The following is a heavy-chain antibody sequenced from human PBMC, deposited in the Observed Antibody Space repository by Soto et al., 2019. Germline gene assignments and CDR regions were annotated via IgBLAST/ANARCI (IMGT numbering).Heavy chain of an antibody. Sequence: QVQLVESGGGVVQPGRSLRLSCAASGFTFSSYGMHWVRQAPGKGLEWVAVIWYDGSNKYYADSVKGRFTISRDNSKNTLYLHMNSLRAEDTAVYYCARASDYGDSGIDDYWGQGTLVTVSS. D-gene: IGHD4-17*01. V-gene: IGHV3-33*01. CDR3: ARASDYGDSGIDDY. CDR1: GFTFSSYG. CDR2: IWYDGSNK. J-gene: IGHJ4*02.